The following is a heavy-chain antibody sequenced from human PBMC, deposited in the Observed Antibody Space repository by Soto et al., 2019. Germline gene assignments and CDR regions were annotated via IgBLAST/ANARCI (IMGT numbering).Heavy chain of an antibody. D-gene: IGHD1-26*01. J-gene: IGHJ3*02. Sequence: ASVKVSCKASGYTFTSYGISWVRQAPGQGLEWMGWISAYNGNTNYAQKLQGRVTMTTDASTSTAYMELRSLRSDDTAVYYCARDQGEMATRRAWELYAFDIWGQGTMVTVSS. CDR1: GYTFTSYG. CDR2: ISAYNGNT. CDR3: ARDQGEMATRRAWELYAFDI. V-gene: IGHV1-18*04.